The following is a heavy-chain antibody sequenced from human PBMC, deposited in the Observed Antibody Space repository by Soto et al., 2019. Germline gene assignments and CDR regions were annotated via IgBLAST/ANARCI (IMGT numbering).Heavy chain of an antibody. Sequence: VQLVESGGGLVKPGGSLRLSCAASGFTFSSYSMNWVRQAPGKGLEWVSSISSSSSYIYYADSVKGRFTISRDNAKNSLYLQMNSLRAEDTAVYYCARACTNGVCYLYYYYGMDVWGQGTTVTVSS. D-gene: IGHD2-8*01. CDR3: ARACTNGVCYLYYYYGMDV. J-gene: IGHJ6*02. CDR2: ISSSSSYI. CDR1: GFTFSSYS. V-gene: IGHV3-21*01.